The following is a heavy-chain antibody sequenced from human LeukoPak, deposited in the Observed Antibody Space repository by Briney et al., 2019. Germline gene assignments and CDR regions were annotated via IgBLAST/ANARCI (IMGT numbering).Heavy chain of an antibody. CDR3: ARVQVTTLSGRDY. V-gene: IGHV1-2*02. CDR2: INPNSGGT. J-gene: IGHJ4*02. D-gene: IGHD4-17*01. CDR1: GYTFAGYY. Sequence: GASVKVSCKASGYTFAGYYMHWVRQAPGQGLEWMGWINPNSGGTNYAQKFQGRATMTRDTSISTAYMELSRLRSDDTAVYYCARVQVTTLSGRDYWGQGTLVTVSS.